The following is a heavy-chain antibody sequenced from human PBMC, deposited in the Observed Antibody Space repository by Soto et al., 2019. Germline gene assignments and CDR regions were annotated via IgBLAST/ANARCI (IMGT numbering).Heavy chain of an antibody. CDR2: ISAYNGNT. J-gene: IGHJ6*03. CDR1: GYTFSSYG. CDR3: ARGSWYMNYYYMDV. V-gene: IGHV1-18*01. Sequence: GASVKVSCKASGYTFSSYGISWVRQAPGQGLEWMGWISAYNGNTNYEQKLQGRVTMTTDTSTSTAYMELRSLRSDDTAVYYCARGSWYMNYYYMDVWGEGTTVTVSS. D-gene: IGHD6-13*01.